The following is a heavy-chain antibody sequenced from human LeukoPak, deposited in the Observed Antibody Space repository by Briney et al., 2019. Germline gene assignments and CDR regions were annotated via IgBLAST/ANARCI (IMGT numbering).Heavy chain of an antibody. V-gene: IGHV4-34*01. D-gene: IGHD3-16*01. CDR2: INHSGST. Sequence: SETLPLTCAVYGGSFSGYYWSWIRQPPGKGLEWIGEINHSGSTNYNPSLKSRVTISVDTSKNQFSLKLSSVTAADTAVYYCARGRVSHDYVLAYFDYWGQGTLVTVSS. J-gene: IGHJ4*02. CDR1: GGSFSGYY. CDR3: ARGRVSHDYVLAYFDY.